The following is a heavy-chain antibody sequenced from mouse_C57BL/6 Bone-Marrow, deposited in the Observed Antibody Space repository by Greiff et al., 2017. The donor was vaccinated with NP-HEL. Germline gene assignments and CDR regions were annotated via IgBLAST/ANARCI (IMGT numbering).Heavy chain of an antibody. V-gene: IGHV1-63*01. CDR2: IYPGGGYT. Sequence: QVQLKQSGAELVRPGTSVKMSCKASGYTFTNYWIGWAKQRPGHGLEWIGDIYPGGGYTNYNEKFKGKATLTADKSSSTAYMQFSSLTSEDSALYFCAITGYDYATAPTTLYYFDYWCQGTTLTVSS. J-gene: IGHJ2*01. D-gene: IGHD2-4*01. CDR1: GYTFTNYW. CDR3: AITGYDYATAPTTLYYFDY.